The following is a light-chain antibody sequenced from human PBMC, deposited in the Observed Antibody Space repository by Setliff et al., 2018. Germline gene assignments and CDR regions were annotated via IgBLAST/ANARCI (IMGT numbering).Light chain of an antibody. CDR2: GVS. CDR3: NAYASDTTYV. Sequence: QSALAQPASVSGSPGQSITISCSGTSSDVGSYYLVSWYQQHPGKAPKLIIYGVSDRPSGVSSRFSGSKSGNTAYLTISGLQTEDEAEYYCNAYASDTTYVFGYGTKVTVL. J-gene: IGLJ1*01. V-gene: IGLV2-14*03. CDR1: SSDVGSYYL.